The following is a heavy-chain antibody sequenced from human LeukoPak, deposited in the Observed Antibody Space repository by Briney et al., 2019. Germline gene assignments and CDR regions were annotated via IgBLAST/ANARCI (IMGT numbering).Heavy chain of an antibody. D-gene: IGHD6-6*01. CDR2: ISYDGSNK. J-gene: IGHJ3*02. Sequence: GGSLRLSCAAYGFTFSSYAMHWVRQAPGKGLEWVEVISYDGSNKYYADSVKGRFTISRDNSKNTLYLQMNSLRAEDTAVYYCAREDEVAARPGFDIWGQGTMVTVSS. CDR1: GFTFSSYA. CDR3: AREDEVAARPGFDI. V-gene: IGHV3-30-3*01.